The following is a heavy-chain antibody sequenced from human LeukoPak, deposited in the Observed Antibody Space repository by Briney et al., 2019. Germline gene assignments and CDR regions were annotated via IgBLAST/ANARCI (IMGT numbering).Heavy chain of an antibody. Sequence: GASVKVSCKASGGTFSSYAISWVRQAPGQGLEWMGGIIPIFGTANYAQKFRGRVTITADESTSTAYMELSSLRSEDTAVYYCAVETYYYGSGSYSIDYWGQGTLVTVSS. V-gene: IGHV1-69*13. J-gene: IGHJ4*02. CDR2: IIPIFGTA. CDR3: AVETYYYGSGSYSIDY. CDR1: GGTFSSYA. D-gene: IGHD3-10*01.